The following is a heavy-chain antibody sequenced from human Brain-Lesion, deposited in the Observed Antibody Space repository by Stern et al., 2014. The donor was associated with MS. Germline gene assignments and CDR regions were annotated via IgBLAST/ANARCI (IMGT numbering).Heavy chain of an antibody. CDR2: INPNTGGT. J-gene: IGHJ6*02. V-gene: IGHV1-2*02. D-gene: IGHD3-3*01. CDR3: ARDQRGITIFGVVTDYYYLGMDV. CDR1: GYIFTGYY. Sequence: QEQLVQSGAEVKKPGASVKVSCKTSGYIFTGYYIHWVRQAPGQGLEWMAWINPNTGGTKYAQKFQGRVTMSRDTSISPAYVELSSLTSDDTAVYYCARDQRGITIFGVVTDYYYLGMDVWGQGTTVTVSS.